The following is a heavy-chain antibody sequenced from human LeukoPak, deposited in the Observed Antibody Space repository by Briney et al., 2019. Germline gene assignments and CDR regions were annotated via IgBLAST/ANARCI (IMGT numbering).Heavy chain of an antibody. CDR1: GFTFSSYA. CDR2: IWYDGSNK. J-gene: IGHJ4*02. D-gene: IGHD5-18*01. Sequence: PGRSLRLSCAASGFTFSSYAMHWVRQAPGKGLEWVAVIWYDGSNKYYADSVKGRFTISRDNSKNTLYLQMNSLRAEDTAVYYCARDKGGYSYGSLDYWGQGTLVTVSS. CDR3: ARDKGGYSYGSLDY. V-gene: IGHV3-33*08.